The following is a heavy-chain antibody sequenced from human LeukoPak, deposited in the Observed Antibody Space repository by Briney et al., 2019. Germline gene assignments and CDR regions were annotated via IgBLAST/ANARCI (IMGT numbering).Heavy chain of an antibody. CDR3: ARSSPYGDYLFDY. D-gene: IGHD4-17*01. Sequence: ASVKVSCKASGGTFSSYAINLVRQAPGQGLEWMGGIIPIFGTANYAQKFQGSVTITADESTSTAYMELSSLRSEDTAVYYCARSSPYGDYLFDYWSQGTLVTVSS. V-gene: IGHV1-69*13. CDR2: IIPIFGTA. CDR1: GGTFSSYA. J-gene: IGHJ4*02.